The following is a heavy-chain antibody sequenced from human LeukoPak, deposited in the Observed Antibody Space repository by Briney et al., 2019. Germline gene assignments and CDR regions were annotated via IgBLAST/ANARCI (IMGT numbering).Heavy chain of an antibody. CDR2: ISGSGGST. CDR1: GFTFSSYA. V-gene: IGHV3-23*01. D-gene: IGHD6-13*01. J-gene: IGHJ5*02. Sequence: GGSLRLSCAASGFTFSSYAMSWVRQAPGEGLEWVSAISGSGGSTYYADSVKGRFTISRDNSKNTLYLQMNSLRAEDTAVYYCAKDFSTYSSSWYGWFDPWGQGTLVTVSS. CDR3: AKDFSTYSSSWYGWFDP.